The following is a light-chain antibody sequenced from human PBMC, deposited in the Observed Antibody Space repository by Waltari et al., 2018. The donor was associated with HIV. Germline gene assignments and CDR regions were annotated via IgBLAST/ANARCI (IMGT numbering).Light chain of an antibody. J-gene: IGLJ3*02. CDR1: SGHSTYA. CDR3: QTWGTGVRGV. V-gene: IGLV4-69*01. CDR2: LNYDGSH. Sequence: QVVLTQSPSASASLGASVNLTCTLTSGHSTYAIAWHQQRPEKGPRYLMKLNYDGSHTKGDGIPDRFSGSSPGSERFLTISSLQSEDEADYFCQTWGTGVRGVFGGGTKLTVL.